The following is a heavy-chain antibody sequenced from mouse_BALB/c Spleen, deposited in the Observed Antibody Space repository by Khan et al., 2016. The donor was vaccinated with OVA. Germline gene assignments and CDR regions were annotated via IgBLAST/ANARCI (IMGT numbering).Heavy chain of an antibody. J-gene: IGHJ3*01. V-gene: IGHV14-1*02. CDR1: GFNIKDYY. D-gene: IGHD2-1*01. CDR2: IDPENDER. CDR3: VRLGYGNYWFAY. Sequence: VQLQQSGAELVRPGALVKLSCKASGFNIKDYYMNWVKQRPEQGLEWIGWIDPENDERIYDPKFQGKASITADTSSNTAYLQLSSLTSEDTAVYYCVRLGYGNYWFAYWGQGTLVTVSA.